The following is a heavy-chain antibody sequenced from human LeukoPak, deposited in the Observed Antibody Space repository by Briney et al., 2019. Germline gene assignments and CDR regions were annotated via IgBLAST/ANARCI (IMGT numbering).Heavy chain of an antibody. CDR3: AREKVAAAGTRGWFDP. Sequence: SQALSLTCAISGDSVSSNSAAWNWIRQSPSRGLEWLGRTYYRSKWYNDYAVSVKSRITINPDTSKNQFSLQLNSVTPEDTAVYYCAREKVAAAGTRGWFDPWGQGTLVTVSS. D-gene: IGHD6-13*01. J-gene: IGHJ5*02. V-gene: IGHV6-1*01. CDR1: GDSVSSNSAA. CDR2: TYYRSKWYN.